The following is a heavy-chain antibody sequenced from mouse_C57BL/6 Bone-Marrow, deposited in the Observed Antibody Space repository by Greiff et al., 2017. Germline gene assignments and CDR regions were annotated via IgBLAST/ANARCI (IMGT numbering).Heavy chain of an antibody. CDR2: IHPNSGST. CDR1: GYTFTSYW. Sequence: VQLQQPGAELVKPGASVKLSCKASGYTFTSYWMHWVKQRPGQGLEWIGMIHPNSGSTNYNEKFKSKATVTVDKSSSTAYMQLSSLTSEDSAVYYCARDYGNVFAYWGQGTLVTVSA. J-gene: IGHJ3*01. CDR3: ARDYGNVFAY. D-gene: IGHD2-1*01. V-gene: IGHV1-64*01.